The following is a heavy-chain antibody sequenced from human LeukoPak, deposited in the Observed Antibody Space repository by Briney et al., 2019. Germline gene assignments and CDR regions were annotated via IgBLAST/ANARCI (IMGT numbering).Heavy chain of an antibody. Sequence: QPGGSLRLSCVASEFNFRCYSLNWVRQGPGKGLEWVAHVSPTGTTHYSDSVRGRFTISRDNVRNSLSLQMHSLRSADTGLYFCATAPFGTPDYIDVWGRGTTVTVSS. D-gene: IGHD3/OR15-3a*01. V-gene: IGHV3-48*01. CDR3: ATAPFGTPDYIDV. CDR2: VSPTGTT. J-gene: IGHJ6*03. CDR1: EFNFRCYS.